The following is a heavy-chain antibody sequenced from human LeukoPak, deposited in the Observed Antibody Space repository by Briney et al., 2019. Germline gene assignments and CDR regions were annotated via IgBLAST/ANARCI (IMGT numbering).Heavy chain of an antibody. D-gene: IGHD3-10*01. Sequence: PGGSLRLSCAASGFTFSSYGMHWVRQAPGKGLEWVAVISYDGSNKYYADSVKGRFTISRDSSKNTLYLQMNSLRAEDTAVYYCASLWFGELLGWGQGTLVTVSS. V-gene: IGHV3-30*03. CDR3: ASLWFGELLG. CDR2: ISYDGSNK. J-gene: IGHJ4*02. CDR1: GFTFSSYG.